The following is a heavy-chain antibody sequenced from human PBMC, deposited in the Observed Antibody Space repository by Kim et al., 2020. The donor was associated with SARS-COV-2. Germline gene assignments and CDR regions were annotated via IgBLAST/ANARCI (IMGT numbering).Heavy chain of an antibody. Sequence: YAASVKGGFSISRDNSKNTLYLQMNSLRAEDTAVYYCARGGYYYYYYMDVWGKGTTVTVSS. J-gene: IGHJ6*03. V-gene: IGHV3-33*01. CDR3: ARGGYYYYYYMDV.